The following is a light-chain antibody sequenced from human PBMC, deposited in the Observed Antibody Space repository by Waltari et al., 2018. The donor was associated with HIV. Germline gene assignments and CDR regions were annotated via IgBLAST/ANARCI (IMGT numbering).Light chain of an antibody. Sequence: SYELTQPPSVSVSPGQTARITCSGDALPNKYTYWYQQKPGQAPVLVIYRESERPSGIPERFSGSSSGTTVTLTISGVQAEDEADYYCQSADSSGSYVFATGTRVTVL. V-gene: IGLV3-25*03. CDR3: QSADSSGSYV. CDR1: ALPNKY. CDR2: RES. J-gene: IGLJ1*01.